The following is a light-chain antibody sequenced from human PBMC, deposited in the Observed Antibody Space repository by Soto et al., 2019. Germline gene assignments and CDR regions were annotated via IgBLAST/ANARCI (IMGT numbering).Light chain of an antibody. Sequence: QSALTQPASVSGSPGQSITISCTGTSSDVGGYNYVSWYQQHPGKAPKLMIYDVSNRPSGVSNRFSGSKSGNTASLTISGLQAEDGADYYCTSYTSSSTYVFGTATKLTVL. J-gene: IGLJ1*01. CDR1: SSDVGGYNY. CDR2: DVS. CDR3: TSYTSSSTYV. V-gene: IGLV2-14*01.